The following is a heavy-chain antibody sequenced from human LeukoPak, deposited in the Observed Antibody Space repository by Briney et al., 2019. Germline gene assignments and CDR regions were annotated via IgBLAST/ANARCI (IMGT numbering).Heavy chain of an antibody. V-gene: IGHV4-59*08. CDR1: GGSISSYY. D-gene: IGHD3-9*01. CDR2: IYYSGST. J-gene: IGHJ4*02. Sequence: SETLSLTCTVSGGSISSYYWSWIRQPPGKGLEWIGYIYYSGSTNYNPSLKSRVTISVDTSKNQFSLKLSSVTAADTAVYYRARGTRYFDWLLYEPTFDYRGQGTLVTVSS. CDR3: ARGTRYFDWLLYEPTFDY.